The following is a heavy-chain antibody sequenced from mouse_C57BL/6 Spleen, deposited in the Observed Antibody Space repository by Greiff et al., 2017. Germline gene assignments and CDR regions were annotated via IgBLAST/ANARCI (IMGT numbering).Heavy chain of an antibody. CDR3: TRADSVLDAMDY. Sequence: EVQGVESGEGLVKPGGSLKLSCAASGFTFSSYAMSWVRQTPEKRLEWVAYISSGGDYIYYADTVKGRFTISRDNARNTLYLQMSSLKSEDTAMYYCTRADSVLDAMDYWGQGTSVTVSS. CDR1: GFTFSSYA. CDR2: ISSGGDYI. V-gene: IGHV5-9-1*02. J-gene: IGHJ4*01.